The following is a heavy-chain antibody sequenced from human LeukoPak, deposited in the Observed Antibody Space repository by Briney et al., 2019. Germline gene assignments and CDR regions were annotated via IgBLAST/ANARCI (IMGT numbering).Heavy chain of an antibody. Sequence: PSETLSLTCTVSRGSISTYYWSWIRKPPGKGMEWIGYIYYDGSPKYHPSLKSRVTISVDTSKNQFSLKLTSVTAADTAVYYCARAGLDSHYYMDVWGKGTTVTVSS. V-gene: IGHV4-59*01. CDR2: IYYDGSP. CDR1: RGSISTYY. J-gene: IGHJ6*03. D-gene: IGHD3-16*01. CDR3: ARAGLDSHYYMDV.